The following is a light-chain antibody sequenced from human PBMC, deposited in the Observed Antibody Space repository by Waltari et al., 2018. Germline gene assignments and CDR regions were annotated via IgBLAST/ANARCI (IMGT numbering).Light chain of an antibody. CDR1: SSDVGGYNY. Sequence: QSALAQPASVSRSPGQSITISCPGTSSDVGGYNYVPWYQQHPGKAPKLMIYDVSNRPSGVSNRFSGSKSGNTASLTISGLQAEDEADYYCSSYISSSTLELFGGGTSLTVL. V-gene: IGLV2-14*03. CDR3: SSYISSSTLEL. J-gene: IGLJ2*01. CDR2: DVS.